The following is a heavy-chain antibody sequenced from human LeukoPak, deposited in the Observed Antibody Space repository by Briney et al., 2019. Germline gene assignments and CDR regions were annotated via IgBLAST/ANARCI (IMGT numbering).Heavy chain of an antibody. CDR2: ISYDGNNI. J-gene: IGHJ3*02. V-gene: IGHV3-30-3*01. CDR1: GFTFSTYA. Sequence: PGRSLRLSCAASGFTFSTYALHWVRQAPGKGLEWVAVISYDGNNIYYVDSVKGRFTISRDNAKKTLFLQMNSLRAEDTAVYYCAREDDAFDIWGQGTMVTVSS. CDR3: AREDDAFDI.